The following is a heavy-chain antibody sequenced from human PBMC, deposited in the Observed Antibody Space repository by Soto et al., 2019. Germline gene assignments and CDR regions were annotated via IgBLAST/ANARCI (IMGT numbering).Heavy chain of an antibody. CDR1: GFTFKHNA. Sequence: QVQLVESGGGVVQPGRSLTIFCTASGFTFKHNAMHWIRQAPAKGLEWVADISYDGSTKNYADSVKGRFTISRDNSKNTLSLQMSAPKGEDTATYYCAREGIAESGPNYYDFWCQGTLVAVSS. CDR2: ISYDGSTK. V-gene: IGHV3-30-3*01. D-gene: IGHD6-13*01. J-gene: IGHJ4*02. CDR3: AREGIAESGPNYYDF.